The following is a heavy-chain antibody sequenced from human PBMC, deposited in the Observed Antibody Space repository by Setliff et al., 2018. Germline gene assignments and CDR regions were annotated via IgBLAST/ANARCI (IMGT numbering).Heavy chain of an antibody. CDR2: LHPNGITT. Sequence: GGSLRLSCVNSGFTLSRFWMHWVRQVPGKGLVWVSRLHPNGITTRYADSVKGRFTIYRDMAENTLYLQMNSLRAEDTAVYYCARSPRPPTSLDYVDVWGDGTMVTVSS. D-gene: IGHD2-2*01. CDR3: ARSPRPPTSLDYVDV. CDR1: GFTLSRFW. V-gene: IGHV3-74*01. J-gene: IGHJ6*03.